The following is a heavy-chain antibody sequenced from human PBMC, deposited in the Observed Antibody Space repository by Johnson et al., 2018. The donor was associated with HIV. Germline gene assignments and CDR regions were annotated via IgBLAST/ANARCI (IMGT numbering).Heavy chain of an antibody. CDR2: ASGSGGST. Sequence: VLLVESGGGVVQPGRSLRLSCAASGFTFSSYAVSWVRQAPGKGLEWVSGASGSGGSTYYADYVKGRFTISRDNSKNTLYLQMNSLRAEDTAVYYCARAGARPFDIWGQGTMVTVSS. CDR1: GFTFSSYA. CDR3: ARAGARPFDI. J-gene: IGHJ3*02. D-gene: IGHD1-14*01. V-gene: IGHV3-23*04.